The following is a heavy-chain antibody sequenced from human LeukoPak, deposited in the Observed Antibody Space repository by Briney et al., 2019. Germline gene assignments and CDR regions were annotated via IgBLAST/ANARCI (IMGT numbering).Heavy chain of an antibody. D-gene: IGHD2-15*01. V-gene: IGHV1-69*06. Sequence: SVKVSCKASGGTFSSYAISWVRQAPGQGLEWMGGIIPIFGTANYAQKFQGRVTITADKSTSTAYMELSSLRSEDTAVYYCARAVKRGYCSGGSCFYWFDPWGQGTLVTVSS. CDR2: IIPIFGTA. CDR3: ARAVKRGYCSGGSCFYWFDP. CDR1: GGTFSSYA. J-gene: IGHJ5*02.